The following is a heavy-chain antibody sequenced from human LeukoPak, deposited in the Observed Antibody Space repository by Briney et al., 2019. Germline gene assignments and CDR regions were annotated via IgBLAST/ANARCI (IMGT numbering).Heavy chain of an antibody. CDR1: GYTFTSYY. CDR3: AKGGRVASYGIRWYWYFDL. J-gene: IGHJ2*01. D-gene: IGHD5-18*01. Sequence: ASVKVSCKASGYTFTSYYMHWVRQAPGRGLEWMGIINPSGGSTSYAQKFQGRVTMTRDTSTSTVYMELSSLRSEDTAVYYCAKGGRVASYGIRWYWYFDLWGRGTLVTVSS. CDR2: INPSGGST. V-gene: IGHV1-46*03.